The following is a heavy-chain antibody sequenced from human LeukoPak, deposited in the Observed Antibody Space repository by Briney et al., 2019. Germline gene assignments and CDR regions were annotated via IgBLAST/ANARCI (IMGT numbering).Heavy chain of an antibody. Sequence: PSQTLSLTCTVSGGSISSGGYYWSWIRQPPGKGLEWIGYIYHSGSTYYNPSLKSRVTISVDRSKNQFSLKLSSVTAADTAVYYCARVYCSGTSCFHFDYWGQGTLVTVSS. CDR3: ARVYCSGTSCFHFDY. CDR1: GGSISSGGYY. V-gene: IGHV4-30-2*01. D-gene: IGHD2-2*01. CDR2: IYHSGST. J-gene: IGHJ4*02.